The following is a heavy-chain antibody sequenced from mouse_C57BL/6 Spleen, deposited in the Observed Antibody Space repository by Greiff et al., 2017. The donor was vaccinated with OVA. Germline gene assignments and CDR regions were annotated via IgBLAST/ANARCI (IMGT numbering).Heavy chain of an antibody. CDR2: ISDGGSYT. V-gene: IGHV5-4*03. CDR3: ARGFITTAKDAMDY. Sequence: DVMLVESGGGLVKPGGSLKLSCAASGFTFSSYAMSWVRQTPEKRLEWVATISDGGSYTYYPDNVKGRFTISRDNAKNNLYLQMSHLKSEDTAMYYCARGFITTAKDAMDYWGQGTSVTVSS. D-gene: IGHD1-1*01. CDR1: GFTFSSYA. J-gene: IGHJ4*01.